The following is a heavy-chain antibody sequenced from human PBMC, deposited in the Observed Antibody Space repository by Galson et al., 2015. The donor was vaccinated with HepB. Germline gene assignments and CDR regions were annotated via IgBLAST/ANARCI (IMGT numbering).Heavy chain of an antibody. CDR3: ANQERGPFDY. CDR1: GFTFSSYG. Sequence: SLRLSCAASGFTFSSYGMHWVRQAPGKGLEWVAVISYDGSNKYYADSVKGRFTISRDNSKNTLYLQMNSLRAEDTAVYYCANQERGPFDYWGQGTLVTVSS. V-gene: IGHV3-30*18. J-gene: IGHJ4*02. CDR2: ISYDGSNK.